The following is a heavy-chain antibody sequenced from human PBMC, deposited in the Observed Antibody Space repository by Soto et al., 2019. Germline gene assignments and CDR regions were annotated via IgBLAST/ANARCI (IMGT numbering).Heavy chain of an antibody. Sequence: EVQLLESGGGLVQPGGSLRLSCAASGFTFSNYWMHWVRQAPGKGLVWVSRTNSDMSSTTYADSVQGRFTISRDNARNTLYLQMNSLKAEDTAVYFCARETNERSTSWFPLDYWGQGILVTVSS. J-gene: IGHJ4*02. CDR2: TNSDMSST. CDR1: GFTFSNYW. V-gene: IGHV3-74*01. CDR3: ARETNERSTSWFPLDY. D-gene: IGHD6-6*01.